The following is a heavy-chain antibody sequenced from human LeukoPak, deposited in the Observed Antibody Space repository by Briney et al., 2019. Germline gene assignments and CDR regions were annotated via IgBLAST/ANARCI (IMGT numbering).Heavy chain of an antibody. D-gene: IGHD3-22*01. CDR2: ISSSGSTI. Sequence: GGSLRLSCAASGFTFSSYEMNWVRQAPGKGLEWVSYISSSGSTIYYADSVKGRFTISRDNSKNTLYLQMNSRRAEDTAVYYCARVKGERWLLHYYYYYMDVWGKGTTVTISS. J-gene: IGHJ6*03. CDR3: ARVKGERWLLHYYYYYMDV. V-gene: IGHV3-48*03. CDR1: GFTFSSYE.